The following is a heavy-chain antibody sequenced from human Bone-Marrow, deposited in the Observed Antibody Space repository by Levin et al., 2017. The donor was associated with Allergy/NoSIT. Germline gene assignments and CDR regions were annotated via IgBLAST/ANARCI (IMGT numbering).Heavy chain of an antibody. CDR1: GLVFSLYS. CDR2: ITSDSSTI. J-gene: IGHJ4*02. Sequence: GGSLRLSCAASGLVFSLYSMSWVRQAPGQGLEWVSYITSDSSTILYADSVKGRFTVSRDNAENSLYLQMNSLRDEDAAVYYCARPLLVRGGWYFDYWGQGTLVTVSS. V-gene: IGHV3-48*02. D-gene: IGHD2-8*02. CDR3: ARPLLVRGGWYFDY.